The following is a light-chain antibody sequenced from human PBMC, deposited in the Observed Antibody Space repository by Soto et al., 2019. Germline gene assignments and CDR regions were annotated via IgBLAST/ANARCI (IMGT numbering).Light chain of an antibody. CDR3: GSYAGGNTFV. J-gene: IGLJ1*01. CDR2: EVT. V-gene: IGLV2-8*01. Sequence: SALTQSPSASGSPGQSVTISCIGTSSDVGGYNYVSWYQHYPGKAPKLIIYEVTKRPSGVPDRFSGSRSGTTASLTVSGLQAEDEADYYCGSYAGGNTFVFGTGTKVTV. CDR1: SSDVGGYNY.